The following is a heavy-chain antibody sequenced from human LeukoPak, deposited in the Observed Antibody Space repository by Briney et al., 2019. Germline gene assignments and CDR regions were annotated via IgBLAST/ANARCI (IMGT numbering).Heavy chain of an antibody. D-gene: IGHD6-19*01. V-gene: IGHV1-2*02. CDR3: ARGAVAGYYYYYMDV. Sequence: GASVKVSCKASGYTFTGYYMHWVRQAPGQGLEWMGWINPNSGGTNYAQKFQGRVTMTRDTSISTAYMELSRLRSDDTAVYYCARGAVAGYYYYYMDVWGKGTTVTVSS. CDR2: INPNSGGT. J-gene: IGHJ6*03. CDR1: GYTFTGYY.